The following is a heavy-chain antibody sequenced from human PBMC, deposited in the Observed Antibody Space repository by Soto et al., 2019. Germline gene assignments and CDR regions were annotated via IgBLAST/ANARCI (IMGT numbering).Heavy chain of an antibody. Sequence: SETLSLTCTASGGSISSHDYYWSWMRQHPARGLEWIGYIHNSGIPYYSPSLRSRVTISVDTSQNQVSLELRSVTAADTAVYYCAGKPNALYYFDFWGQGTLVTV. J-gene: IGHJ4*02. CDR2: IHNSGIP. V-gene: IGHV4-31*03. D-gene: IGHD2-8*01. CDR1: GGSISSHDYY. CDR3: AGKPNALYYFDF.